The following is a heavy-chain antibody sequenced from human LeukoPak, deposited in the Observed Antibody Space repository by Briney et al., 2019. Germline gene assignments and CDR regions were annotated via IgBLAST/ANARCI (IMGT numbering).Heavy chain of an antibody. D-gene: IGHD3-9*01. CDR3: ARAQDGQYYDILTGYSAH. V-gene: IGHV3-30-3*01. Sequence: GRSLRLSCAASGFTFSSYAMHWVRQAPGKGLEWVAVISYDGSNKYYADSVKGRFTISRDNSKNTLYLQMNSLRAEDTAVYYCARAQDGQYYDILTGYSAHWGQGTLVTVSS. CDR2: ISYDGSNK. J-gene: IGHJ4*02. CDR1: GFTFSSYA.